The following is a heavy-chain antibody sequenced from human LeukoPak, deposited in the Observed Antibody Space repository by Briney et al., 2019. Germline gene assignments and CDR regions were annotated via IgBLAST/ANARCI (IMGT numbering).Heavy chain of an antibody. CDR2: FDPEDGET. CDR3: ATAIVGATTFDY. CDR1: GYTLTELS. J-gene: IGHJ4*02. D-gene: IGHD1-26*01. Sequence: GATVKVSCKVSGYTLTELSMHWVRQAPGKGLEWMGGFDPEDGETIYAQKFQGRVTMTEDTSTDTAYMELSSLRSEDTAVYYCATAIVGATTFDYWGQGTLVTVSS. V-gene: IGHV1-24*01.